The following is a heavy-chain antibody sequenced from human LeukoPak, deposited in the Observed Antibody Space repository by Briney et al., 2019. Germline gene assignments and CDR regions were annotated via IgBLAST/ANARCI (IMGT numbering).Heavy chain of an antibody. D-gene: IGHD3-9*01. J-gene: IGHJ4*02. CDR2: ISGSGGST. Sequence: GGSLRLSCAASGFTFSSYAMSWVRQAPGKGLEWVPAISGSGGSTYYADSVKGRFTISRDNSKNTLYLQMNSLRAEDTAVYYCAKGGAYYDILTTFDYWGQGTLVTVSS. CDR3: AKGGAYYDILTTFDY. V-gene: IGHV3-23*01. CDR1: GFTFSSYA.